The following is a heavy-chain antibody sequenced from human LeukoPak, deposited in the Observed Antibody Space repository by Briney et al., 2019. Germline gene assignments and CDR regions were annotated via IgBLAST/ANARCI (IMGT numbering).Heavy chain of an antibody. V-gene: IGHV1-69*06. CDR1: GGTFSSYA. D-gene: IGHD1-26*01. Sequence: ASVKVSCKASGGTFSSYAISWVRQAPGQGLEWMGGIIPIFGTANYAQKFQGRVTITADKSTSTAYMELSSLRSEDTAVYYCARGSGGSYFAGAFDIWGQGTMVTVSS. CDR3: ARGSGGSYFAGAFDI. J-gene: IGHJ3*02. CDR2: IIPIFGTA.